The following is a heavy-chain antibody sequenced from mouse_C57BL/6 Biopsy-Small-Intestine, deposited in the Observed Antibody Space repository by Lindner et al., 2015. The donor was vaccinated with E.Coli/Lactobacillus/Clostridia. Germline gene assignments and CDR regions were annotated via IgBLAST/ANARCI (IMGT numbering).Heavy chain of an antibody. J-gene: IGHJ4*01. D-gene: IGHD4-1*02. CDR3: ARGNWKPYNWFDP. V-gene: IGHV1-81*01. CDR2: MNPNSGNA. CDR1: GYTFTSYD. Sequence: SVKVSCKAAGYTFTSYDINWVRQATGQGLEWMGWMNPNSGNAGYTQNFQGRVTMTRNTSISTAYMELSSLRSEDTAMYYCARGNWKPYNWFDPWGQGTLVTVSS.